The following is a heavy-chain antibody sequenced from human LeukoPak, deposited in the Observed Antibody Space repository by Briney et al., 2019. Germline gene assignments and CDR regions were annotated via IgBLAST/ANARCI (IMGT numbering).Heavy chain of an antibody. D-gene: IGHD6-19*01. Sequence: ASVTVSCKASGYTFTGYYMHWVRQAPGKGLEWMGGFDPEDGETIYAQKFQGRVTMTEDTSTDTAYMELSSLRSEDTAVYYCATDPIAVAGDINSFWGQGTLVTVSS. J-gene: IGHJ4*02. CDR1: GYTFTGYY. CDR2: FDPEDGET. V-gene: IGHV1-24*01. CDR3: ATDPIAVAGDINSF.